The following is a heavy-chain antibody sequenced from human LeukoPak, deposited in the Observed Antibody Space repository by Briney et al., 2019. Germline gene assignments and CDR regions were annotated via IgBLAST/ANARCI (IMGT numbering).Heavy chain of an antibody. CDR1: GFTFSNYA. D-gene: IGHD3-16*01. CDR2: ISGTGGST. Sequence: GGSLRLSCAASGFTFSNYAMSWVRQAPGKGLEWVSAISGTGGSTYYAGSVKGRFTISRDNSKNTLYLQMNSLRAEDTALYYCAKDMGDSLTSNFDYWGQGTLVTVSS. J-gene: IGHJ4*02. CDR3: AKDMGDSLTSNFDY. V-gene: IGHV3-23*01.